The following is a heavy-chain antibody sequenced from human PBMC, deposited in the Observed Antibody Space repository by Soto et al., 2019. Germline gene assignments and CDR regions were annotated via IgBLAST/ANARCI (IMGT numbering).Heavy chain of an antibody. Sequence: QVQLVQSGAEVKKPGASVKVSCKASGYTFTSYDINWVRQATGQGLEWMGWMNPNSGNTGYAQKLQGRVTITWNTSISTAYMELSSLRTEDTAMYYCARGLEWSWSLDPWGQGTLVTVSS. CDR1: GYTFTSYD. CDR3: ARGLEWSWSLDP. J-gene: IGHJ5*02. V-gene: IGHV1-8*01. D-gene: IGHD3-3*01. CDR2: MNPNSGNT.